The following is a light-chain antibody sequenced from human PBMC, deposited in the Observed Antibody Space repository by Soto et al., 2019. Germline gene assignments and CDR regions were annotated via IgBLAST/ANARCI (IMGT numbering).Light chain of an antibody. CDR3: QQYGSSPRT. V-gene: IGKV3-20*01. CDR1: QSVSSSY. J-gene: IGKJ1*01. Sequence: EIVLTQSPGTLSSPPGERATLSCRASQSVSSSYLGWYQQKPGQALRLLMYDASSRATGIPDKLRGSGSGTDFTLTISRLEPEDFAVYFCQQYGSSPRTFGQGTKVEIK. CDR2: DAS.